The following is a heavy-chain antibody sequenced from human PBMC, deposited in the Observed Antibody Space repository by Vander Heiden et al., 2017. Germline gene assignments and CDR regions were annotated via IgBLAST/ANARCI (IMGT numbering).Heavy chain of an antibody. CDR2: ISGSGGST. V-gene: IGHV3-23*01. J-gene: IGHJ4*02. CDR1: GFTSSSYA. Sequence: EVQLFESGGGLVQPGGSLRLPCAASGFTSSSYAMSWVPQAPGKGLEWVSAISGSGGSTYYADSVKGRFTISRDNSKNTLYLQMNSLRAEDTAVYYCAKGVTIFGVVIDYWGQGTLVTVSS. CDR3: AKGVTIFGVVIDY. D-gene: IGHD3-3*01.